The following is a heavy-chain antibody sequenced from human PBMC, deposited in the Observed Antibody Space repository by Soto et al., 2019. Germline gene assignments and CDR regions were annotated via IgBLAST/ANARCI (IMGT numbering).Heavy chain of an antibody. CDR1: GFTFSSYG. Sequence: PGGSLRLSCAASGFTFSSYGMHWVRQAPGKGLEWVAFISYDGSNKYYADSVKGRFTISRDNSKNTLYLQMNSLRAEDTAVYYCAKDLGIDPFDPWGQGTLVTVSS. J-gene: IGHJ5*02. D-gene: IGHD3-16*01. CDR2: ISYDGSNK. V-gene: IGHV3-30*18. CDR3: AKDLGIDPFDP.